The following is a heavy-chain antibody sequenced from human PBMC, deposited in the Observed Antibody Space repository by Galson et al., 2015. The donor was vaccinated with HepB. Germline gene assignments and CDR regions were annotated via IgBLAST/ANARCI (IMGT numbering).Heavy chain of an antibody. D-gene: IGHD1-26*01. CDR2: ISLYNGNT. CDR3: VRVKADSGNFWVRVPPPYYFDY. CDR1: GYTFTNYG. Sequence: SVKVSCKASGYTFTNYGISWVRQAPGQGLEWMGWISLYNGNTNYAQKLQGRVTMTTDTSTSTAYMELRSLRSDDTAVYYCVRVKADSGNFWVRVPPPYYFDYWGQGTLVTVSS. J-gene: IGHJ4*02. V-gene: IGHV1-18*01.